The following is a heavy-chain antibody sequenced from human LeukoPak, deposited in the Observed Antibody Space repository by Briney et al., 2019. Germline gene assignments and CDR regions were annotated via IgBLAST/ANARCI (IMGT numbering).Heavy chain of an antibody. Sequence: SETLSLTCTVSGDPISRSSYFWAWIRQPPGKGLEWIGSVYSSGSTYYNPSLRSQITISVDTSKNQFSLKLTSVAAADTAMYYCTRDMEYPGAGFDYWGQGIPVTVSS. D-gene: IGHD3-3*01. V-gene: IGHV4-39*07. CDR3: TRDMEYPGAGFDY. CDR2: VYSSGST. J-gene: IGHJ4*02. CDR1: GDPISRSSYF.